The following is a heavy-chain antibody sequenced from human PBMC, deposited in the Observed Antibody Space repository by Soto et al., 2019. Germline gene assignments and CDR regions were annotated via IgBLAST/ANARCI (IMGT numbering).Heavy chain of an antibody. CDR3: AREPSGYASGQDWFDP. J-gene: IGHJ5*02. CDR1: GFTFSSYW. CDR2: IKQDGSEK. Sequence: EVQLVESGGGLVQPGGSLRLSCAASGFTFSSYWMSWVRQAPGKGLEWVANIKQDGSEKYYVDSVKGRFTISRDNAKNSLYLQMNCLRAEDTAVYYCAREPSGYASGQDWFDPWGQGTLVTVSS. V-gene: IGHV3-7*01. D-gene: IGHD5-12*01.